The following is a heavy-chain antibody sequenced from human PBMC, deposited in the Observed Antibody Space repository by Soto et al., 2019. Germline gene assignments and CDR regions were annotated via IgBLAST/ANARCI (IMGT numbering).Heavy chain of an antibody. D-gene: IGHD3-22*01. CDR3: ARDLWSRTYSSGHYYPFGY. V-gene: IGHV1-2*02. CDR1: GYTFTGYY. CDR2: INPNSGGT. Sequence: ASVKVSCKASGYTFTGYYMHWVRQAPGQGLEWMGWINPNSGGTNYAQKFQGRVTMTRDTSISTAYMELSRLRSDDTAVYYCARDLWSRTYSSGHYYPFGYWGQGTLVTVSS. J-gene: IGHJ4*02.